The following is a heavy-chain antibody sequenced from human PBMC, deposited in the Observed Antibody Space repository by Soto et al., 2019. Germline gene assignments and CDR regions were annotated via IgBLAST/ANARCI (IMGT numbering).Heavy chain of an antibody. CDR3: AKESSGAFDY. J-gene: IGHJ4*02. CDR1: GFTFDYYA. V-gene: IGHV3-9*01. D-gene: IGHD3-10*01. CDR2: ISWNSGSI. Sequence: GGSLRLSCAASGFTFDYYAMHWVRQSPGKGLEWVSGISWNSGSIGYADSVKGRFTISRDNAKNSLYLQMNSLRAEDTALYYCAKESSGAFDYWGQGTLVTVSS.